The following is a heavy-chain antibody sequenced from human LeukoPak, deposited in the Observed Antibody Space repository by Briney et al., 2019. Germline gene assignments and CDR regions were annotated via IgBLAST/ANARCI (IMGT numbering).Heavy chain of an antibody. Sequence: GASVKVSCKASGGTFSSYAISWVRQAPGQGLEWMGGIIPIFGTANYAQKFQGRVTITADESTSTAYMELSSLRSEDTAVYYCASLGSGYVINYWGQGTLVTVSS. V-gene: IGHV1-69*13. CDR3: ASLGSGYVINY. CDR2: IIPIFGTA. CDR1: GGTFSSYA. D-gene: IGHD5-12*01. J-gene: IGHJ4*02.